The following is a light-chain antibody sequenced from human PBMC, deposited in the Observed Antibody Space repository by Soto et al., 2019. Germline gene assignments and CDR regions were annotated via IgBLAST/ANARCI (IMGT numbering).Light chain of an antibody. CDR2: EGF. J-gene: IGKJ4*01. CDR1: QSLLHSDAKTY. CDR3: MQTIQLPLT. V-gene: IGKV2D-29*01. Sequence: DIVLTQTPLSLSVTPGQPASISCKTSQSLLHSDAKTYLNWYLQKPGQPPHLLIYEGFNRFSGVXDXXSGGGSGTDFTLIISRVEAEDVGVYYCMQTIQLPLTFGGGTKVEIK.